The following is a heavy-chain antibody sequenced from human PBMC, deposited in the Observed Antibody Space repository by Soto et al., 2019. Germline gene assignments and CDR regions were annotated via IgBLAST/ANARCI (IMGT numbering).Heavy chain of an antibody. CDR1: GYTFSSYA. CDR2: IIPIFGTA. Sequence: SVKVSCKASGYTFSSYAISWVRQAPGQGLEWMGGIIPIFGTANYAQKFQGRVTITADESTSTAYMELSSLRSEDTAVYYCARGGARSSSWNLPPYYYYYGMDVWGQGTTVTVSS. D-gene: IGHD6-13*01. CDR3: ARGGARSSSWNLPPYYYYYGMDV. J-gene: IGHJ6*02. V-gene: IGHV1-69*13.